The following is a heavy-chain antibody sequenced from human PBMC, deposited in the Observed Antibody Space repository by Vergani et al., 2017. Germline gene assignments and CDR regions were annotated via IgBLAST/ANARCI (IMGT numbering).Heavy chain of an antibody. D-gene: IGHD6-19*01. CDR1: GGSFSGYY. CDR3: ARAVGSSGWRPHYYYGMDV. J-gene: IGHJ6*02. CDR2: INHSGST. Sequence: QVQLQESGPGLVKPSETLSLTCAVYGGSFSGYYWSWIRQPPGKGLEWIGEINHSGSTNYNPSLKSRVTISVDTSKNQFSLKLSSVTAADTAVYYCARAVGSSGWRPHYYYGMDVWGQGTTVTVSS. V-gene: IGHV4-34*01.